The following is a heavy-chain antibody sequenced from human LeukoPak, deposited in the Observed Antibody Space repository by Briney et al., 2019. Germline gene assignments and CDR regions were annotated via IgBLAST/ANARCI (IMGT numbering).Heavy chain of an antibody. Sequence: SVKVSCKASGGTFSSYAISWVRQAPGQGLEWMGGIIPIFGTANYAQKFQGRVTITTDESTSTAYMELSSLRSEDTAVYYCAREVSDSSGYYYHYFDYWGQGTLVTVSS. D-gene: IGHD3-22*01. CDR1: GGTFSSYA. CDR2: IIPIFGTA. J-gene: IGHJ4*02. CDR3: AREVSDSSGYYYHYFDY. V-gene: IGHV1-69*05.